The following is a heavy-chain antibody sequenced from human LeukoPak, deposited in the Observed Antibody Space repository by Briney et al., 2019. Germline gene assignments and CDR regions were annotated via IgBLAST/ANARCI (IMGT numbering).Heavy chain of an antibody. CDR1: GYTFTSYG. V-gene: IGHV1-18*01. J-gene: IGHJ4*02. D-gene: IGHD6-13*01. CDR2: ISAYNGNT. Sequence: ASVKVSCMASGYTFTSYGISWVRQAPGQGLEWMGWISAYNGNTNYAQKLQGRVTMTTDTSTSTAYMELRSLRSDDTAVYYCASYALPGYSSSWLPFDYWGQGTLVTVSS. CDR3: ASYALPGYSSSWLPFDY.